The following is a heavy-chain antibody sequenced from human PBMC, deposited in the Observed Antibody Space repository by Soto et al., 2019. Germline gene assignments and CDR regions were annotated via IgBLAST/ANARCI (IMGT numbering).Heavy chain of an antibody. J-gene: IGHJ4*01. V-gene: IGHV4-30-4*01. Sequence: FQILSLTCTVSGDYIINGEYYWIWIRKHPGKGLEWIGYIYYSGDTYYNPSLKSRVMISVDTSKNQFSLNLRSVTVADTARYYCVCVYYDLLAGRDTKYYLDYWGHGSPVTVFS. CDR3: VCVYYDLLAGRDTKYYLDY. CDR1: GDYIINGEYY. CDR2: IYYSGDT. D-gene: IGHD3-9*01.